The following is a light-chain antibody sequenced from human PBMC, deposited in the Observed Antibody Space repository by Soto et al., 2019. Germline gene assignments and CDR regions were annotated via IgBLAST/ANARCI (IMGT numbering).Light chain of an antibody. CDR2: DAS. J-gene: IGKJ4*01. V-gene: IGKV1-33*01. CDR3: QQYFHRLLT. Sequence: DIQMTQSPSSLSASIGDRVTITCQASQDISNNLNWYQQKPGKAPKLLIYDASNLKTGVPSRFSGSGSETDFTFTISSLQREDIAAYYCQQYFHRLLTFGGGTKVEI. CDR1: QDISNN.